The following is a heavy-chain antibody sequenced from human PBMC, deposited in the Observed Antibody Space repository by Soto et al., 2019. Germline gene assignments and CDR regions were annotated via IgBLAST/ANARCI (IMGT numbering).Heavy chain of an antibody. D-gene: IGHD5-12*01. J-gene: IGHJ4*02. CDR2: ISSSSSYI. CDR3: ARDISGYERALDY. CDR1: GFTFSSYS. V-gene: IGHV3-21*01. Sequence: GGSLRLSCAASGFTFSSYSMNWVRQAPGKGLEWVSSISSSSSYIYYADSVKGRFTISRDNAKNSLYLQMNSLRAEDTAVCYCARDISGYERALDYWGQGTLVTVSS.